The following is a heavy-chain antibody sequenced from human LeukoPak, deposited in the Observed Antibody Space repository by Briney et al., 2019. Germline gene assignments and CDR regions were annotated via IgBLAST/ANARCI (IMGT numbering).Heavy chain of an antibody. V-gene: IGHV4-59*01. CDR2: IYYSGST. D-gene: IGHD6-19*01. CDR1: GGSISSYY. J-gene: IGHJ4*02. CDR3: ARAIRRNSSGWKPFDY. Sequence: SETLSLTCTVSGGSISSYYWSWIRQPPGKGLEWIGYIYYSGSTNYNPSLKSRVTISVDTSKNQFSLKLSSVTAADTAVYYCARAIRRNSSGWKPFDYWGQGTLVTVSS.